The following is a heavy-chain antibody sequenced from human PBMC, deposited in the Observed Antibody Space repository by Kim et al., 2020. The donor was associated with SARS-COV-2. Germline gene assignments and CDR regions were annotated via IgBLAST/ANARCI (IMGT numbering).Heavy chain of an antibody. CDR2: ISYDGSNK. Sequence: GGSLRLSCAASGFTFSSYAMHWVRQAPGKGLEWVAVISYDGSNKYYADSVKGRFTISRDNSKNTLYLQMNSLRAEDTAVYYCARGRDIVVVVAATEVTIYGMDVWGQGTTVTVSS. CDR3: ARGRDIVVVVAATEVTIYGMDV. V-gene: IGHV3-30-3*01. D-gene: IGHD2-15*01. J-gene: IGHJ6*02. CDR1: GFTFSSYA.